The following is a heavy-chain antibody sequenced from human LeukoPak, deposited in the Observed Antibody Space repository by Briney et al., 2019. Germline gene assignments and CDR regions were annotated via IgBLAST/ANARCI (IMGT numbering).Heavy chain of an antibody. D-gene: IGHD1-14*01. CDR3: AIDDRETGGFDY. J-gene: IGHJ4*02. V-gene: IGHV4-39*07. CDR2: LYNTGST. Sequence: TLYNTGSTYYKPSLKSRVTMSVATSKSQFSLKLTSVTAADTAVYYCAIDDRETGGFDYWGQETLVTVSS.